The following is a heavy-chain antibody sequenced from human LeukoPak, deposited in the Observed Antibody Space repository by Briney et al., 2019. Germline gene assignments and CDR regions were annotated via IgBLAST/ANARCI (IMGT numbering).Heavy chain of an antibody. CDR2: ISGSGGST. CDR3: AKVPGIAVAGIAGDY. J-gene: IGHJ4*02. D-gene: IGHD6-19*01. CDR1: GFTFSSYA. Sequence: GGSLRLSCAASGFTFSSYAMSWVRQAPGKGLEWVSAISGSGGSTYYADSVKGRFTTSRDNSKNTLYLQMNSLRAEDTAVYYCAKVPGIAVAGIAGDYWGQGTLVTVSS. V-gene: IGHV3-23*01.